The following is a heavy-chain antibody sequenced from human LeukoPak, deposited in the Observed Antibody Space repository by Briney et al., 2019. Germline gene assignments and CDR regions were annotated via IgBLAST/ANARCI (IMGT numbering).Heavy chain of an antibody. D-gene: IGHD1-26*01. Sequence: ASVKISCKASGYTFTDYYIHWVRQAPGQGLEWMGWISPKSDDTNYAQKFQGRVNMTRDTSIRTAYMELSSLRSDDTAIYYCARGGFDNWAKEP. J-gene: IGHJ4*01. CDR2: ISPKSDDT. CDR3: ARGGFDN. V-gene: IGHV1-2*02. CDR1: GYTFTDYY.